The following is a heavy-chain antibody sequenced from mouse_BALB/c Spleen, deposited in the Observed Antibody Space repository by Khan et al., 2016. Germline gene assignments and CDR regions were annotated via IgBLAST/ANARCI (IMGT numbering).Heavy chain of an antibody. D-gene: IGHD2-14*01. CDR2: ISYSGNT. Sequence: EVQLVESGPSLAKPSQTLSLTCSVTGDSITSGYWNWIRKFPGNRLEYMGYISYSGNTYYNPFLKSRISITRDTSKNQHYLQLISVTTEDTATYXCARSNRNDALFAYWGQGTLVTVSA. CDR1: GDSITSGY. CDR3: ARSNRNDALFAY. J-gene: IGHJ3*01. V-gene: IGHV3-8*02.